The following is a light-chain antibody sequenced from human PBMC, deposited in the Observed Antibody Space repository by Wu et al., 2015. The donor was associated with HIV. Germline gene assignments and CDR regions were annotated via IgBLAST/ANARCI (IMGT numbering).Light chain of an antibody. Sequence: IVLTQSPGTLSLSPGERATLSCRASQSVTSNYLSWYQQKPGQAPRLLVFGASSRATGVPDRFSGSGSGTDFTLTISRLEPEDFAVYYCQQYGSSPITFRPRDTTG. CDR2: GAS. CDR3: QQYGSSPIT. V-gene: IGKV3-20*01. CDR1: QSVTSNY. J-gene: IGKJ5*01.